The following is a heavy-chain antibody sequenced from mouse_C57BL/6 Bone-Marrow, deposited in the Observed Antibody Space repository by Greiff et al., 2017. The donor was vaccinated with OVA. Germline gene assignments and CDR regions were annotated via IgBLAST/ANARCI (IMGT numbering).Heavy chain of an antibody. CDR2: IWSDGST. CDR3: ARHDGYYWYFDV. D-gene: IGHD2-3*01. CDR1: GFSLTSYG. Sequence: QVQLMESGPGLVAPSQSLSLTCTVSGFSLTSYGVPWVRQPPGKGLEWLVVIWSDGSTTYNSALKSRLSISKDNSKSQVFLKMNSLQTDDTAMYYCARHDGYYWYFDVWGTGTTVTVSS. J-gene: IGHJ1*03. V-gene: IGHV2-6*02.